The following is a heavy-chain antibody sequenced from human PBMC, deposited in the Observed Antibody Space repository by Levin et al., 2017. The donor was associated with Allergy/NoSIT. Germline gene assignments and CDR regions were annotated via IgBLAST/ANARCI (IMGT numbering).Heavy chain of an antibody. Sequence: ASVKVSCKVSGYYIIELSIHWVRQTPGKGLEWVGGFDPEDDETFYAEKFQGRVTMTEDTSTDTAYLELSSLGSEDTAIYYCATRTREDYDVNPLVDYWGQGTLVTVSS. V-gene: IGHV1-24*01. CDR2: FDPEDDET. CDR1: GYYIIELS. CDR3: ATRTREDYDVNPLVDY. J-gene: IGHJ4*02. D-gene: IGHD3-22*01.